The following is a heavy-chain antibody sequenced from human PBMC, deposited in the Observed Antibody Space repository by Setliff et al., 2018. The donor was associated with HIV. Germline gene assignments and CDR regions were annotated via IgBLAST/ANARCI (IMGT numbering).Heavy chain of an antibody. CDR1: GASVTNVLYY. D-gene: IGHD7-27*01. CDR3: VRLTNWGGAFDL. J-gene: IGHJ3*01. V-gene: IGHV4-61*09. Sequence: PSETLSLTCTVSGASVTNVLYYWSWLRQPAGKGLEWIGHIYTSGNSRYTNYNSSLESRVAISLDTSSNQFSLKLSSVTAADTAVYYCVRLTNWGGAFDLWGQGTMVTVSS. CDR2: IYTSGNSRYT.